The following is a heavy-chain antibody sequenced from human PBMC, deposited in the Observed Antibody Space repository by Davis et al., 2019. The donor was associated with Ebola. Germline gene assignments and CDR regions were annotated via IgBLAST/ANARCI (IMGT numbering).Heavy chain of an antibody. J-gene: IGHJ4*02. CDR1: GGTFSSYA. V-gene: IGHV1-69*06. CDR3: ARGGYSSGWYKY. CDR2: IIPIFGTA. Sequence: SVKVSCKASGGTFSSYAISWVRQAPGQGLEWMGGIIPIFGTANYAQKFQGRVTITADKSTSTAYMELSSLRSEDTAVYYCARGGYSSGWYKYWGQGTLVTVSS. D-gene: IGHD6-19*01.